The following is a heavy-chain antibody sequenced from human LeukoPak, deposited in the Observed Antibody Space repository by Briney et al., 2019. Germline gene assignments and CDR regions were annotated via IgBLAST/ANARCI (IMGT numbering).Heavy chain of an antibody. CDR3: ARAYSSSWTPYYFDY. Sequence: SGTLSLTCTVSGVSITTNNWWTWVRQPPGKGLEWIAEIYYTGTGSTNYNPSLKSRVTISVDKSKNQFSLKLSSVTAADTAVYYCARAYSSSWTPYYFDYWGQGTLVTVSP. CDR2: IYYTGTGST. D-gene: IGHD6-13*01. V-gene: IGHV4-4*02. J-gene: IGHJ4*02. CDR1: GVSITTNNW.